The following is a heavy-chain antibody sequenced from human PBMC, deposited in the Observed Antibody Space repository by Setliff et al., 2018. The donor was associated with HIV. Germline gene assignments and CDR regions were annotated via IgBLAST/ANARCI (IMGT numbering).Heavy chain of an antibody. V-gene: IGHV2-5*02. CDR2: IYWDDDK. D-gene: IGHD3-22*01. CDR1: GFSLTANGVG. J-gene: IGHJ5*02. CDR3: ASRVYYYDSNNFLREEGFDP. Sequence: GSGPTLVNPTETLTLTCTFSGFSLTANGVGVGWIRQPPGKGLEWLALIYWDDDKRYSPSLNNRLTITKDTSKNQFSLNLTSVTAADTAVYYCASRVYYYDSNNFLREEGFDPWGQGTLVTVSS.